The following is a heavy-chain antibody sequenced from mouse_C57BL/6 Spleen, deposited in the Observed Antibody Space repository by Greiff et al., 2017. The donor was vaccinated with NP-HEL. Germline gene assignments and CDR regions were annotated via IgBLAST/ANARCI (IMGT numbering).Heavy chain of an antibody. Sequence: VQGVESGPGLVQPSQSLSITCTVSGFSLTSYGVHWVRQSPGKGLEWLGVIWSGGSTDYNAAFISRLSISKDNSKSQVFFKMNSLQADDTAIYYCARKKDYYGVRDAMDYWGQGTSVTVSS. CDR3: ARKKDYYGVRDAMDY. D-gene: IGHD1-1*01. CDR1: GFSLTSYG. CDR2: IWSGGST. J-gene: IGHJ4*01. V-gene: IGHV2-2*01.